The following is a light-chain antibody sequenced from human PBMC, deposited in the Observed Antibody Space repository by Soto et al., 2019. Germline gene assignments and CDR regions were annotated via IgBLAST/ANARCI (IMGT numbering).Light chain of an antibody. J-gene: IGKJ1*01. CDR1: QSISSW. Sequence: DIQMTQSPSTLSASVGDRVTITCRASQSISSWLAWYQQKPGKAPNLLIYKASSLESGVPSRFSGSGSGTEFTLTISSLQPDDFATYYCQQYHVFSWTFGQGTKVEIK. V-gene: IGKV1-5*03. CDR2: KAS. CDR3: QQYHVFSWT.